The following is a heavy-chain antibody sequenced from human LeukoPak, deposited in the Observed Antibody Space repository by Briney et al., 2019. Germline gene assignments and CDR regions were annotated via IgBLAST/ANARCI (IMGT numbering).Heavy chain of an antibody. J-gene: IGHJ4*02. CDR2: IYSGGST. Sequence: GGSLRLSCAASGFTASSNYMSWVRQAPGKGREWVSVIYSGGSTYYADSVKGRFTISRDNSKNTLYLQMNSLRAEDTAVYYCARATVGDYSGVDYWGQGTLVTVSS. V-gene: IGHV3-66*01. CDR1: GFTASSNY. D-gene: IGHD4-17*01. CDR3: ARATVGDYSGVDY.